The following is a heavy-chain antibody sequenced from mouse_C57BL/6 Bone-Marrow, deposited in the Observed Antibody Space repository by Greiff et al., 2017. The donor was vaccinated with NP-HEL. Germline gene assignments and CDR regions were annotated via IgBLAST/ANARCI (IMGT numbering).Heavy chain of an antibody. CDR3: ERDGSYWYAG. CDR1: GYTFTSYG. V-gene: IGHV1-81*01. Sequence: QVQLQQSGAELARPGASVKLSCTASGYTFTSYGISWVKQRTGQGLEWIGEIYPRSGNTYYNEKFKGKATLTADTSSSTAYLELRSLTSEDAAVYVCERDGSYWYAGWGKGLLVT. D-gene: IGHD1-1*02. J-gene: IGHJ3*01. CDR2: IYPRSGNT.